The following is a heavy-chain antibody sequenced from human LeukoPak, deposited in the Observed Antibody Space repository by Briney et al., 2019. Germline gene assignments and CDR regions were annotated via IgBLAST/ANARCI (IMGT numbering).Heavy chain of an antibody. CDR3: ARELVSLGTGYFDL. J-gene: IGHJ2*01. D-gene: IGHD7-27*01. CDR1: GSTFRTYG. Sequence: PGGSLRLSCEASGSTFRTYGMTWVRQAPGKGLEWVSGITGSSTWTYYADSVKGRFTISRDNSKNTLHLQMDSLRTEDTAIYYCARELVSLGTGYFDLWGRGTLVTVSS. CDR2: ITGSSTWT. V-gene: IGHV3-23*01.